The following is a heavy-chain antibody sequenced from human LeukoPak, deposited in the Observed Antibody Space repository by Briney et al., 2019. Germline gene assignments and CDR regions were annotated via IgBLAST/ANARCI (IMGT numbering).Heavy chain of an antibody. V-gene: IGHV3-21*01. Sequence: GGTLRLSCAASGLTFSTYGMSWVRQAPGKGLEWVSVISSSGTTTYYADSVKGRFTISRDNAKNSLYLQMNSLRAEDTAVYYCARVWFGEWYFDYWGQGTLVTVSS. J-gene: IGHJ4*02. D-gene: IGHD3-10*01. CDR1: GLTFSTYG. CDR2: ISSSGTTT. CDR3: ARVWFGEWYFDY.